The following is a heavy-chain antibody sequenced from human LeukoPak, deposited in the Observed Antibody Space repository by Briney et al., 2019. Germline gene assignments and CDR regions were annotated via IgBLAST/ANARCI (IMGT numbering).Heavy chain of an antibody. J-gene: IGHJ4*02. D-gene: IGHD6-6*01. CDR2: INHSGST. CDR1: GYSISSGYY. V-gene: IGHV4-38-2*02. Sequence: SETLSLTCTVSGYSISSGYYWGWIRQPPGKGLGWIGSINHSGSTYYNPSLKSRVTISVDTSKNQFSLKLSSVTAADTSVYYCARGRGSSSGRFDYWGQGTLVTVSS. CDR3: ARGRGSSSGRFDY.